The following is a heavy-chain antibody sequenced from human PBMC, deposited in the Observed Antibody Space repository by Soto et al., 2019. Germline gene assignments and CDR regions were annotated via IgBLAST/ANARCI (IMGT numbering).Heavy chain of an antibody. Sequence: QVQLQESGPGLVKPSQTLSLTCTVSGGSISSGGYYWSWIRQHPGKGLEWSGYIYYSGSTYYNPSLESRVTISVDTSKNQFSLKLSSVTAADTAVYYCAREAAGILNWFDPWGQGTLVTVSS. CDR2: IYYSGST. CDR3: AREAAGILNWFDP. CDR1: GGSISSGGYY. D-gene: IGHD6-25*01. J-gene: IGHJ5*02. V-gene: IGHV4-31*03.